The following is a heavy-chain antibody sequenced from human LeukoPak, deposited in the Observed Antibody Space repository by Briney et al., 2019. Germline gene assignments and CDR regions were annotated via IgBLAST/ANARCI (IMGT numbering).Heavy chain of an antibody. Sequence: PSETLSLTCAVYGGSFSGYYWSWIRQPPGKGLEWIGEINHSGNTNYNPSLKSRVTISVDTSKNQFSLKLSSVTAADTAVYYCASRGWYLHYFDYWGQGTLVTVSS. CDR1: GGSFSGYY. CDR2: INHSGNT. CDR3: ASRGWYLHYFDY. V-gene: IGHV4-34*01. J-gene: IGHJ4*02. D-gene: IGHD2-15*01.